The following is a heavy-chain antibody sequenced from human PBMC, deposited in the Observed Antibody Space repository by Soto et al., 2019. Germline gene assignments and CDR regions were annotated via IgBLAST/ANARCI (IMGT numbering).Heavy chain of an antibody. CDR1: GFTFSSYG. V-gene: IGHV3-30*18. Sequence: QVQLVESGGGVVQPGRSLRLSCAASGFTFSSYGMHWVRQAPGKGLEWVAVISYDGSNKYYADSVKGRFTISRDNSKNTMALQMNSRRAEDTAVYYCAKDAHGDYVEYFDYWGQGTLVTVSS. CDR3: AKDAHGDYVEYFDY. J-gene: IGHJ4*02. CDR2: ISYDGSNK. D-gene: IGHD4-17*01.